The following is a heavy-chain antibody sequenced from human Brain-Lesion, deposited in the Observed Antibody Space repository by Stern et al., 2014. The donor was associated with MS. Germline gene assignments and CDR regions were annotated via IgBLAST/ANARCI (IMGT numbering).Heavy chain of an antibody. D-gene: IGHD1-26*01. V-gene: IGHV1-24*01. CDR1: GYTLTELS. CDR2: FDPEDGET. Sequence: QVQLVQSGAEVEKPGASVKVSCKVSGYTLTELSMHWVRQAPRKGLEWMGGFDPEDGETIYAQKFQGRITMTEATSTDTAYMELSSLRSEDTALYYCATRSPGAGGNYYRHFDYWGQGTLVTVSS. J-gene: IGHJ4*02. CDR3: ATRSPGAGGNYYRHFDY.